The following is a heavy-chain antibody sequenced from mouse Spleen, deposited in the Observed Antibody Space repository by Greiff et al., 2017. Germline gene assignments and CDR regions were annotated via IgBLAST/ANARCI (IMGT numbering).Heavy chain of an antibody. Sequence: EVQLVESGGGLVKLGGSLKLSCAASGFTFSSYAMSWVRQTPEKRLEWVATISSGGGNTYYPDSVKGRFTISRDNAKNTLYLQMSSLKSEDTAMYYCARRCYGNFFDYWGQGTTLTVSS. J-gene: IGHJ2*01. CDR1: GFTFSSYA. V-gene: IGHV5-9-3*01. D-gene: IGHD2-1*01. CDR3: ARRCYGNFFDY. CDR2: ISSGGGNT.